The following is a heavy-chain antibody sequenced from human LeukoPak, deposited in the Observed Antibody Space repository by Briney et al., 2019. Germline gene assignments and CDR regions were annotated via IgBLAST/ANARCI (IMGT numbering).Heavy chain of an antibody. CDR1: GGSISSYY. Sequence: SETLSLTCTVSGGSISSYYWSWIRQPPGEGLEWIGYIYYSGSTNYNPSLKSRVTISVDTSKNQFSLKLSSVTAADTAVYYCARDPGYYYDSSGYYSPYGMDVWGQGTTVTVSS. CDR2: IYYSGST. CDR3: ARDPGYYYDSSGYYSPYGMDV. D-gene: IGHD3-22*01. V-gene: IGHV4-59*01. J-gene: IGHJ6*02.